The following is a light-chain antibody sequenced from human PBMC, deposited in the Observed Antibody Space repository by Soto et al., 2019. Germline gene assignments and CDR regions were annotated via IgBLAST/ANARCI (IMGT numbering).Light chain of an antibody. CDR1: QSVSSN. Sequence: EIVCTQSPGTLSLSPGERATLSCRASQSVSSNYLAWYQQTPGRAPRLLIYGVSVRATGIPARFSGSGSGTEFTLTISSLQSEDFALYYCQLSNNWPPGLPFGGGAKADI. V-gene: IGKV3-15*01. J-gene: IGKJ4*01. CDR3: QLSNNWPPGLP. CDR2: GVS.